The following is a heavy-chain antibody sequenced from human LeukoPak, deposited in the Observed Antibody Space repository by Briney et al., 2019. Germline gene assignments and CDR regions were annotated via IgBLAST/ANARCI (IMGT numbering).Heavy chain of an antibody. CDR2: IGSSSSPI. V-gene: IGHV3-48*02. J-gene: IGHJ4*02. D-gene: IGHD5-12*01. Sequence: GTLSLTCAVSGGSISSSNWWSWVRQPPGKGLEWVSYIGSSSSPIYYADSVKGRFTISRDNAKNSLYLQMNSLRDEDTAVYYCARAMRSGYDYWGQGTLVTVSS. CDR1: GGSISSSN. CDR3: ARAMRSGYDY.